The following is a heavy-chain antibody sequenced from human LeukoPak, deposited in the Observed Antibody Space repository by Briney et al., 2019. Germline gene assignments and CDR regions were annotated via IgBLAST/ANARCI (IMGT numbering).Heavy chain of an antibody. CDR1: GFTFSNYA. D-gene: IGHD4-17*01. Sequence: GGSLRLSCAASGFTFSNYAMSWVRQAPGKGLEWVSVISGSGDTTYYADSVKGRFTISRDNSKNTLYLQMNSLRVEDTAVYYCVTPGPTVTGGFEYWGQGTLVTVSS. CDR2: ISGSGDTT. V-gene: IGHV3-23*01. CDR3: VTPGPTVTGGFEY. J-gene: IGHJ4*02.